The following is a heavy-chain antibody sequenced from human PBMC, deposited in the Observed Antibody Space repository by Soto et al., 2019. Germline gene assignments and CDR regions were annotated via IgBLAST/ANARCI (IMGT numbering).Heavy chain of an antibody. CDR2: ISAYNGDT. J-gene: IGHJ3*01. CDR1: GYTFSSYG. Sequence: QVHLVQSGAEVTKPGATVKVSCKASGYTFSSYGITWVRQAPGQGLEWMGWISAYNGDTNYAQGLQGRVTMTTDTSTNTAYMELRSLRSDDTAVYYCARDLITISAYAYDAFDVWGQGTMVTVSS. CDR3: ARDLITISAYAYDAFDV. V-gene: IGHV1-18*01. D-gene: IGHD6-6*01.